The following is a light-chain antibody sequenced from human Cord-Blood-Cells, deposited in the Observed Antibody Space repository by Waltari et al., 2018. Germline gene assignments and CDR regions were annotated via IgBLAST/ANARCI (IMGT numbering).Light chain of an antibody. CDR1: QSVSSSY. CDR2: GAS. V-gene: IGKV3-20*01. J-gene: IGKJ3*01. Sequence: ELVLTQSPGTLSLSPGERATLSCRASQSVSSSYLAWYQQKPGQAPRLLIYGASSWATGIPDRFSGSGSGTDFTLTISRLEPEDFAVYYCQQYGSSPFTFGPGTKVDIK. CDR3: QQYGSSPFT.